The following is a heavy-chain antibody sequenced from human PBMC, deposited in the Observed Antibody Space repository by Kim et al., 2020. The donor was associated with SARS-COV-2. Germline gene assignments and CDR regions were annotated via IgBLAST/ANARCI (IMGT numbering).Heavy chain of an antibody. CDR1: GFTFSSYG. V-gene: IGHV3-33*01. Sequence: GGSLRLSCAASGFTFSSYGMHWVRQAPGKGLEWVAVIWYDGSNKYYADSVKGRFTISRDNSKNTLYLQMNSLRAEDTAVYYCARSPGWGATSPFDYWGQGTLVTVSS. CDR3: ARSPGWGATSPFDY. D-gene: IGHD1-26*01. CDR2: IWYDGSNK. J-gene: IGHJ4*02.